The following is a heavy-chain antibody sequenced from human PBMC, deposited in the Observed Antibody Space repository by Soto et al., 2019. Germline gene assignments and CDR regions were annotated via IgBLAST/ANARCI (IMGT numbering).Heavy chain of an antibody. Sequence: QVQLVQSGAEVKKPGASVKVSCKASGYTFTSYGISWVRQAPGQGLEWMGWISAYNGNTNYAQKLQGRVTMTTDTSTSTAYMELRSLRSDDTAVYYFAREAGNYDILTGYYDYYYGMDVWGQGTTVTVSS. D-gene: IGHD3-9*01. CDR2: ISAYNGNT. J-gene: IGHJ6*02. V-gene: IGHV1-18*01. CDR1: GYTFTSYG. CDR3: AREAGNYDILTGYYDYYYGMDV.